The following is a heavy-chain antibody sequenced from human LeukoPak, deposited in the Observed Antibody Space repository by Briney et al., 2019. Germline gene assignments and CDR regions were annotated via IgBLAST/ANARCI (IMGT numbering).Heavy chain of an antibody. CDR1: GGSFSGYY. J-gene: IGHJ6*02. D-gene: IGHD6-13*01. Sequence: SETLSLTCAVYGGSFSGYYWSWIRQPPGKGLEWIGEINHSGSTNYNPSLKSRVTISVDTSKNQFSLKLSSVTAADTAVYYCARGPDVAAAGTLRYYYGMDVWGQGTTVTVSS. CDR3: ARGPDVAAAGTLRYYYGMDV. CDR2: INHSGST. V-gene: IGHV4-34*01.